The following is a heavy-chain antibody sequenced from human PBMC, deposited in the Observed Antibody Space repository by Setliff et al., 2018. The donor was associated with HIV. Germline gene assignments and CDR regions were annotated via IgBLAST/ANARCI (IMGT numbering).Heavy chain of an antibody. CDR2: ISAYNGNT. Sequence: ASVKVSCKASGYTFTSYGISWVRQAPGQGLEWMGWISAYNGNTNYAQKLQGRVTMTTDTSTSTVYMELSSLRSEDTAVYYCAGTQDTYYNFWSGYYSFDYWGQGTLVTVSS. CDR1: GYTFTSYG. V-gene: IGHV1-18*01. D-gene: IGHD3-3*01. J-gene: IGHJ4*02. CDR3: AGTQDTYYNFWSGYYSFDY.